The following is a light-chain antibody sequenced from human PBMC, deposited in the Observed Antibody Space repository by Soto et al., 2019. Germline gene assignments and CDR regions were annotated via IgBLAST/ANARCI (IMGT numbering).Light chain of an antibody. J-gene: IGKJ5*01. CDR1: QSISSF. Sequence: DIQMTQSPSTLSASVGDRATITCRASQSISSFLNWYQQKPGKAPKLLISDPSNLEAGVPSRFSGSGSGTDFTFTISSLLPEDIGTYYCQQYDSLPITFGQGTRLEIK. V-gene: IGKV1-33*01. CDR3: QQYDSLPIT. CDR2: DPS.